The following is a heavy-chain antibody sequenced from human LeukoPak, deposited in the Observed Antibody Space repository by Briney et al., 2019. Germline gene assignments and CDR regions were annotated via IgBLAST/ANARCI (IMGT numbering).Heavy chain of an antibody. CDR2: IYYSGST. V-gene: IGHV4-59*01. Sequence: PSETLSLTCTVSGGSISSYYWSWIRQPPGKGLEWIGYIYYSGSTNYNPPLKSRVTISVDTSKNQFSLKLSSVTAADTAVYYCARVGYGDYREYYFDYWGQGTLVTVSS. CDR1: GGSISSYY. J-gene: IGHJ4*02. CDR3: ARVGYGDYREYYFDY. D-gene: IGHD4-17*01.